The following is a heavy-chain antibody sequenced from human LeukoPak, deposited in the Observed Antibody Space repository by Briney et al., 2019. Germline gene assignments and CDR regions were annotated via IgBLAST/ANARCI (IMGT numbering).Heavy chain of an antibody. D-gene: IGHD3-10*01. V-gene: IGHV3-23*01. CDR2: ISGSGGST. J-gene: IGHJ4*02. CDR3: AGRGSGSYFDY. CDR1: GFTFSTYG. Sequence: GGSLRLSCAASGFTFSTYGMSWVRHAPGKGLEWVSAISGSGGSTYYADSVKGRFTISRDNSQNTLYLQMNSLRAEDTAVYYCAGRGSGSYFDYWGQGPLVTVSS.